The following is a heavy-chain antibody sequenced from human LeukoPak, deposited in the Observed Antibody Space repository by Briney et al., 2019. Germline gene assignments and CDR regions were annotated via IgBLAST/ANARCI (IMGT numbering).Heavy chain of an antibody. CDR3: AHPLEEQWLMAFHY. CDR1: ELSLSTSGVG. V-gene: IGHV2-5*01. J-gene: IGHJ4*02. Sequence: SGPTLISPAQTLTLTCTFSELSLSTSGVGVGWIRQPPGKALDWLALIYWNDDKRYSSSLKSRLTITKDTSKNQVVLTMTNMDPVDTATYYCAHPLEEQWLMAFHYSGKGILVTVSS. CDR2: IYWNDDK. D-gene: IGHD6-19*01.